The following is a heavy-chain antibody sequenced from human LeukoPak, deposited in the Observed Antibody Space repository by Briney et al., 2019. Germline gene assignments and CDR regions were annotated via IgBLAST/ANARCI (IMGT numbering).Heavy chain of an antibody. CDR3: ARGAGISAFDI. CDR1: GFTFSSYN. J-gene: IGHJ3*02. CDR2: ISSSSSTI. D-gene: IGHD6-13*01. Sequence: GGSLRLSCAASGFTFSSYNMNWVRQARGKGLEWVSYISSSSSTIYYADSVKGRFTISRDNAKNSLYLQMNSLRAEDTAVYYCARGAGISAFDIWGQGTMVTVSS. V-gene: IGHV3-48*01.